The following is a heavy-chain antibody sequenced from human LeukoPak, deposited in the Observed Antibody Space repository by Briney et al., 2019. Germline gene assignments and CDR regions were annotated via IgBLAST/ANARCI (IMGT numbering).Heavy chain of an antibody. D-gene: IGHD3-10*01. V-gene: IGHV5-10-1*01. CDR3: ARHRGGVYYYGSGSYFDLRFDY. CDR2: IDPSDSYT. Sequence: GESLKISCKGSGYSFTSYRISWVRQMPGKGLEWIGRIDPSDSYTNYSPSFQGHVTISADKSISTAYLQWSSLKASDTAMYYCARHRGGVYYYGSGSYFDLRFDYWGQGTLVTVSS. J-gene: IGHJ4*02. CDR1: GYSFTSYR.